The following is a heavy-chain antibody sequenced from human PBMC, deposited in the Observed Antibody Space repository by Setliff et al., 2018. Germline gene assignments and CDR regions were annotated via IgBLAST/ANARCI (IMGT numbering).Heavy chain of an antibody. Sequence: PGESLKISCQGSRYSFTTYWIGWVRQMPGKGLEWMGIIYPGDSDARYSPSFQGQVTISADKAITTAYLQWSSLKASDTAMYYCGRAQRHLNNTNYYDSSGYYYPNAFDIWGQGTMVTVSS. CDR3: GRAQRHLNNTNYYDSSGYYYPNAFDI. V-gene: IGHV5-51*01. CDR1: RYSFTTYW. J-gene: IGHJ3*02. D-gene: IGHD3-22*01. CDR2: IYPGDSDA.